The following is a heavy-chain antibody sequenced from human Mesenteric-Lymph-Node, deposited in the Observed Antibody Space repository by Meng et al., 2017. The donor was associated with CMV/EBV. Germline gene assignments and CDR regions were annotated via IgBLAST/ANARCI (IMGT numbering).Heavy chain of an antibody. Sequence: SVKVSCKASGGTFSNYAINWVRQAPGQGLEWMGGITPILATANYAQKFQGRVTITADKSTSTAYMELSSLRSEDTAVYYCARPSGSTSYNYYYYGMDVWGQGTTVTVSS. CDR3: ARPSGSTSYNYYYYGMDV. CDR1: GGTFSNYA. J-gene: IGHJ6*02. D-gene: IGHD2-2*01. CDR2: ITPILATA. V-gene: IGHV1-69*10.